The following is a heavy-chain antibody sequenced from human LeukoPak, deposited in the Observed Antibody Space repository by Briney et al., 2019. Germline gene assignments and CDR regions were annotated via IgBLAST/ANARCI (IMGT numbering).Heavy chain of an antibody. CDR3: ARDFLSAGCSSTSCYPDGMDV. CDR1: GGSFSGYY. Sequence: SETLSLTCAVYGGSFSGYYWSWIRQPPGKGLEWIGEINHSGSTNYNPSLTSRVTISVDTSKNQFSLKLSSVTAADTAVYYCARDFLSAGCSSTSCYPDGMDVWGQGTTVTVSS. D-gene: IGHD2-2*01. CDR2: INHSGST. V-gene: IGHV4-34*01. J-gene: IGHJ6*02.